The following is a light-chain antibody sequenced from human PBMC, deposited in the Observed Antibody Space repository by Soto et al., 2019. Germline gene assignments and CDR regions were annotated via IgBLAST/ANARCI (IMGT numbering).Light chain of an antibody. CDR2: GNT. J-gene: IGLJ3*02. CDR3: SSYTSSSTWV. Sequence: QSVLTQPPSVSGAPGQRVTIFCTGSSSNIGADYHVHWYQQLPGTAPRLLIYGNTNRPSGVPGRFSGSKSDTSASLAITGLQAEDEGDYYCSSYTSSSTWVFGGGTQLTVL. V-gene: IGLV1-40*01. CDR1: SSNIGADYH.